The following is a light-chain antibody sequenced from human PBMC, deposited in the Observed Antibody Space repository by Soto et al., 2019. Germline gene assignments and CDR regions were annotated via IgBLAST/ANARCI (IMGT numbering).Light chain of an antibody. CDR2: AAS. Sequence: QMTQSPSSLFASVGDRVTITCRASQSISSHLTWYQQKVGQTPRLLIYAASTLQSEVPARFSGSGAGTEFTLTISGLQCEDFATYYCQQSHSAPLTFGGGTKIQI. CDR3: QQSHSAPLT. J-gene: IGKJ4*01. V-gene: IGKV1-39*01. CDR1: QSISSH.